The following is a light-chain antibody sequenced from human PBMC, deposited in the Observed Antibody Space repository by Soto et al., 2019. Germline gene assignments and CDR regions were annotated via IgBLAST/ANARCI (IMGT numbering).Light chain of an antibody. Sequence: IQMPQSPSTLSASVGHRVTIDCRSIQSISEVLSWYKGKPGKAPELLIYDASNLETGVPSRFSGSGSGTEFTLTITSLRPDDFASYYCQQYSGYPRPFGGGTRVEMK. J-gene: IGKJ4*01. CDR2: DAS. CDR1: QSISEV. V-gene: IGKV1-5*01. CDR3: QQYSGYPRP.